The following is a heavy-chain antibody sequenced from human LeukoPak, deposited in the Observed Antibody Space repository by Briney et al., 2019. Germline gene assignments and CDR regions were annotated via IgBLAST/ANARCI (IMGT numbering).Heavy chain of an antibody. CDR2: MNDDGSGI. CDR1: GLNIRNYW. V-gene: IGHV3-74*01. Sequence: GGSLRLSCALSGLNIRNYWMHWVRQAPEKGLVWVSRMNDDGSGISYADSVKGRFTISRDHAKNTLYLQMNSLRAEDTAVYYCARETTVSREWYFDLWGRGTLVTVAS. D-gene: IGHD4-17*01. CDR3: ARETTVSREWYFDL. J-gene: IGHJ2*01.